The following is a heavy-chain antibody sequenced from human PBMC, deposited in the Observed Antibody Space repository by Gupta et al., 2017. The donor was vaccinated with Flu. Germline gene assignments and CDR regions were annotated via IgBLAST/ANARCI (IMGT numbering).Heavy chain of an antibody. CDR3: ARARDYRLFDY. V-gene: IGHV3-7*01. CDR1: GFIFGTSS. D-gene: IGHD3-16*02. Sequence: EVHLVESGGALVQPGESLRLSCDSSGFIFGTSSMSWVRQAPGKGPEWVANIKEDGIDKYYADSVKGRFTISRNNAENSLYLQMNSLRAEDTAFYYCARARDYRLFDYWGQGALVTVSS. CDR2: IKEDGIDK. J-gene: IGHJ4*02.